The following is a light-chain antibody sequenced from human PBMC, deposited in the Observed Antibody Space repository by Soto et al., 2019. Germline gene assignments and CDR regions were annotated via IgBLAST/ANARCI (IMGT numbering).Light chain of an antibody. CDR1: QTISSN. V-gene: IGKV3-15*01. Sequence: DRVMTQSPATLSVSPGDRATLSCRASQTISSNLAWYQQKPGQAPRLLIHSASTRATGIPARFSGSGSGTEFTLTISSLQSADFAVYYCQQYHNWPLTFGQGTEVEIK. CDR2: SAS. CDR3: QQYHNWPLT. J-gene: IGKJ1*01.